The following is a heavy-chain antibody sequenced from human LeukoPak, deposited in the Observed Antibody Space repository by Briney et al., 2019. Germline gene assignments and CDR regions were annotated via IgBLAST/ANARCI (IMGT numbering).Heavy chain of an antibody. CDR3: ASYSGSYSSDFDY. CDR1: GFTLSSSA. CDR2: ISGSGGST. Sequence: GGSLRHSCAAPGFTLSSSAMSWVRPAPGKGLEWVSAISGSGGSTYYADSVKGRFTISRDNSKNTLYLQMNSLRAEDTAVYYCASYSGSYSSDFDYWGQGTLVTVSS. D-gene: IGHD1-26*01. V-gene: IGHV3-23*01. J-gene: IGHJ4*02.